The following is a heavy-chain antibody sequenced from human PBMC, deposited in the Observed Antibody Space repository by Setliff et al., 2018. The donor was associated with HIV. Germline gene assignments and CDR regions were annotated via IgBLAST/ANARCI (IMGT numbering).Heavy chain of an antibody. CDR3: ATARPRHLVSTNPPYYFDY. J-gene: IGHJ4*02. D-gene: IGHD2-8*02. CDR1: GDTFSSYA. Sequence: GASVKVSCKASGDTFSSYAISWVRQAPGQGLEWMGGIIPVLGLSYYAQNFQGRVTITADESTSTAYMELNSLRADDTAVYYCATARPRHLVSTNPPYYFDYWGQGTLVTVSS. V-gene: IGHV1-69*10. CDR2: IIPVLGLS.